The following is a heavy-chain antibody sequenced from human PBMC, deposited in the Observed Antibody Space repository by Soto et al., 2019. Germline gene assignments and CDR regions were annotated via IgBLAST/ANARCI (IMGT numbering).Heavy chain of an antibody. Sequence: XESLLLSCAASGFTVSSNYMSWVRQAPGKGLEWVSVIYSGGSTYYADSVKGRFTISRDNSKNTLYLQMNSLRAEDTAVYYCGAAYYDFWSGYYRYYYSYGMDVWGQGTTVTVSS. CDR2: IYSGGST. CDR1: GFTVSSNY. CDR3: GAAYYDFWSGYYRYYYSYGMDV. D-gene: IGHD3-3*01. J-gene: IGHJ6*02. V-gene: IGHV3-53*01.